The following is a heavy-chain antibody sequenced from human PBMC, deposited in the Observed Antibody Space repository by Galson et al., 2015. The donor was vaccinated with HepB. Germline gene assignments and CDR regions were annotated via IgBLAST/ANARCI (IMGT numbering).Heavy chain of an antibody. CDR3: ARYLPPQTTVTTWAFGY. V-gene: IGHV7-4-1*02. D-gene: IGHD4-11*01. CDR1: GYRFTDYA. J-gene: IGHJ4*02. CDR2: INTNTGNP. Sequence: SVKVSCKASGYRFTDYAMNWVRQAPGQGLEWMGWINTNTGNPTYAQGFTGRFVFSLDTSVSTAFLQISSLKPEDTAVYYCARYLPPQTTVTTWAFGYWGQGTLVTVSS.